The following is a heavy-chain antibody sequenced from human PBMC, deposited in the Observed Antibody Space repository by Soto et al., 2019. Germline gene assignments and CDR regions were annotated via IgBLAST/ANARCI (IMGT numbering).Heavy chain of an antibody. CDR2: ISAGSGST. Sequence: EVRLLESGGGLVEPGGSLRLSCVASGFTLSSYVTSWVRQAPGKGLEWVSGISAGSGSTHYADSVKGRFTISRDDSKXXXXXXXXXXXXXXXXXXXXXXGWGDYWGQGTVVTVXS. J-gene: IGHJ4*02. CDR3: XXGWGDY. CDR1: GFTLSSYV. D-gene: IGHD1-26*01. V-gene: IGHV3-23*01.